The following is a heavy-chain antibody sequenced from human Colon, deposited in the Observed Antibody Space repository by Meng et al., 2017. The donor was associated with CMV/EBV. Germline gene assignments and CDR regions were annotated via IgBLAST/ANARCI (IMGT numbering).Heavy chain of an antibody. V-gene: IGHV6-1*01. Sequence: SQTLSLTRAISGVSVSRDTVGWNWIRKSPSRGLEWLGRTYYRSRWLVDYAPSVRSRIRIDADTSKNEVSLRLESVTPEDTAVYYCARRHFTGWYYLDSWGQGTLVTVSS. CDR3: ARRHFTGWYYLDS. J-gene: IGHJ4*02. CDR2: TYYRSRWLV. D-gene: IGHD3-9*01. CDR1: GVSVSRDTVG.